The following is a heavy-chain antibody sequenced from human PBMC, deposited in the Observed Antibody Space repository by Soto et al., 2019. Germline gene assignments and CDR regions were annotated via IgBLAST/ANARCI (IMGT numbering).Heavy chain of an antibody. J-gene: IGHJ6*02. CDR1: GLTFSTYG. CDR3: ARDLANYDVWSGYLGQGMDV. V-gene: IGHV3-33*01. Sequence: QVQLVESGGGVVQPGRSLRLSCAVSGLTFSTYGMHWVRQAPGKGLEWVAVIWYDGSNEYYADSVKGRVTISRDNSKNTLYLQMNSLRAEDTAVYYCARDLANYDVWSGYLGQGMDVWGQGTTVTVSS. CDR2: IWYDGSNE. D-gene: IGHD3-3*01.